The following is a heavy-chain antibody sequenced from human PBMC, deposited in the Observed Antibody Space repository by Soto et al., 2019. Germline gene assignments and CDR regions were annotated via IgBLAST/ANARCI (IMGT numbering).Heavy chain of an antibody. CDR1: GGSFSGYY. CDR3: ARGRRTMDIVVVVAAIPYNWFDP. V-gene: IGHV4-34*01. CDR2: INHSGST. J-gene: IGHJ5*02. Sequence: ASETLSLTCAVYGGSFSGYYWSWIRQPPGKGLEWIGEINHSGSTNYNPSLKSRVTISVDTSKNQFSLKLSSVTAADTAVYYCARGRRTMDIVVVVAAIPYNWFDPWGQGTLVTVSS. D-gene: IGHD2-15*01.